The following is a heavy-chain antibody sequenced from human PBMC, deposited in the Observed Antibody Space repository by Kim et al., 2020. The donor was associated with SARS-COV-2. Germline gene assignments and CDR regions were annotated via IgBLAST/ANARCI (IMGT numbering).Heavy chain of an antibody. CDR1: GGTFSTYS. V-gene: IGHV1-69*13. CDR2: IIPLLGSP. J-gene: IGHJ4*02. D-gene: IGHD2-21*01. Sequence: SVKVSCKASGGTFSTYSVSWVRQAPGQGLEWMGGIIPLLGSPNYPQKFQGRVAITADEPTNTVYMEMINLRSDDTAVYYCATLVEMATVVDHWSQGTPVIVSS. CDR3: ATLVEMATVVDH.